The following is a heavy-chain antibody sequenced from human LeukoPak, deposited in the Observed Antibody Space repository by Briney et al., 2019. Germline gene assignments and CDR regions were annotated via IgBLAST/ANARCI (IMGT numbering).Heavy chain of an antibody. V-gene: IGHV3-15*01. D-gene: IGHD3-10*01. Sequence: PGGSLRLSCAASVVTFSIAWMHCVRGAPGQGLEGGGRIKSKTDGRTTDYAAPVKGRFTISRDDSKNTLYLQLNSLKTEDTAVYYCTTGRGAFDIWGQGTMVTVSS. CDR2: IKSKTDGRTT. CDR3: TTGRGAFDI. J-gene: IGHJ3*02. CDR1: VVTFSIAW.